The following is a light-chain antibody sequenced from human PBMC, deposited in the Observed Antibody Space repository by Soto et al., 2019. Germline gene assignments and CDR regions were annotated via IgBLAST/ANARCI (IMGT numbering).Light chain of an antibody. V-gene: IGKV1-5*03. CDR3: LQYNSYSYT. Sequence: DIQMTQSPSTLSASVGDTVTITCRASQTISTWLAWYQQKPGKAPKLLIYKASSLERGVPSRFSGSGSGTEFTLTISSRQPDDFATYYCLQYNSYSYTFGQGTKL. J-gene: IGKJ2*01. CDR1: QTISTW. CDR2: KAS.